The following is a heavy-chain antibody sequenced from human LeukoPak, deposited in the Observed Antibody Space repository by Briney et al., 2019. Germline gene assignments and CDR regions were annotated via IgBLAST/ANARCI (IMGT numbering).Heavy chain of an antibody. J-gene: IGHJ4*02. CDR3: AREEAIRAYYYGSGSYHYFDY. Sequence: GGSLRLSCAASGFTFSSYAMQWVRQAPGKGLEWVAVISYDGSNKYYADSVKGRFTISRDNSKNTLYLQMKSLRAEDTAVYYCAREEAIRAYYYGSGSYHYFDYWGQGTLVTVSS. D-gene: IGHD3-10*01. V-gene: IGHV3-30-3*01. CDR1: GFTFSSYA. CDR2: ISYDGSNK.